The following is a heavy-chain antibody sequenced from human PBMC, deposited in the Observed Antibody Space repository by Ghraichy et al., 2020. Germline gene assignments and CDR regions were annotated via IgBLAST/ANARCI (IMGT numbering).Heavy chain of an antibody. Sequence: ASVKVSCKASGYTFTGYYMHWVRQAPGQGLEWMGWIYPNSGGTNYAQKFEGRVTMTRDTSITTAYMELSRLRSDDTAVYYCARGYCSGGSCWDTFDICGQGTMVTVSS. CDR1: GYTFTGYY. J-gene: IGHJ3*02. CDR3: ARGYCSGGSCWDTFDI. CDR2: IYPNSGGT. D-gene: IGHD2-15*01. V-gene: IGHV1-2*02.